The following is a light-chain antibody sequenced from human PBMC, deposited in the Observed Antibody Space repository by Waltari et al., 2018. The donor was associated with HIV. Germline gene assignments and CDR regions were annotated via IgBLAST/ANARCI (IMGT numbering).Light chain of an antibody. CDR1: SGSVSTSYY. V-gene: IGLV8-61*01. CDR3: VLYMGSDVWV. J-gene: IGLJ3*02. CDR2: STN. Sequence: QTVVTQEPSLSVPPGGTVTLTCGLSSGSVSTSYYPRWYQQTPGQAPRTLIYSTNTRSSGVPDRFSGSILGNKAALTITGAQADDESDYYCVLYMGSDVWVFGGGTKLTVL.